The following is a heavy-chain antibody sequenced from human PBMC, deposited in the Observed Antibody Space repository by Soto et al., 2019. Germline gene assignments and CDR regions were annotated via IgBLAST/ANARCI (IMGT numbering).Heavy chain of an antibody. CDR1: GYTFTSYG. J-gene: IGHJ5*02. CDR3: ARERAGMITFGGVIVNGPEGFDP. CDR2: ISAYNGNT. D-gene: IGHD3-16*02. Sequence: ASVKVSCKASGYTFTSYGISWVRQAPGQGLEWMGWISAYNGNTNYAQKLQGRVTMTTDTSTSTAYMELRSLRSDDTAVYYCARERAGMITFGGVIVNGPEGFDPWGQGTLVTVSS. V-gene: IGHV1-18*01.